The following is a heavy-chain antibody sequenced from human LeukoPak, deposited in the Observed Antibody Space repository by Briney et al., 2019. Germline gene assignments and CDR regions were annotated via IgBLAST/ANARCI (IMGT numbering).Heavy chain of an antibody. CDR3: ARARYIAVAGRRYYYYGMDV. V-gene: IGHV4-34*01. CDR2: INHSGST. Sequence: SETLSLTCAVYGGSFSGYYWSWIRQPPGKGLEWIGEINHSGSTNYNPSLKSRVTISVDTSKNQFSLKLSSVTAADTAVYYCARARYIAVAGRRYYYYGMDVWGQGTTVTVSS. J-gene: IGHJ6*02. CDR1: GGSFSGYY. D-gene: IGHD6-19*01.